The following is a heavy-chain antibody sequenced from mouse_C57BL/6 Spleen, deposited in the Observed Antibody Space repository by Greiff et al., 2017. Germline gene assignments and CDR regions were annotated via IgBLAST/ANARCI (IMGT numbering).Heavy chain of an antibody. CDR1: GYTFTDYN. CDR3: ARRYYGSSRYFDV. J-gene: IGHJ1*03. CDR2: INPNNGGT. D-gene: IGHD1-1*01. Sequence: VQLQQSGPELVKPGASVKIPCKASGYTFTDYNMDWVKQSHGQSLEWIGDINPNNGGTIYNQKFKGKATLTVDKSSSTAYMELRSLTSEDTAVYYCARRYYGSSRYFDVWGTGTTVTVSS. V-gene: IGHV1-18*01.